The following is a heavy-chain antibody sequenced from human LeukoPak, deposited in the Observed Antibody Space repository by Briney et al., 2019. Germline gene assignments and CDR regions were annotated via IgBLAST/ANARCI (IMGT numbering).Heavy chain of an antibody. V-gene: IGHV3-48*04. CDR3: ARDQLAAADY. CDR2: ISSSSSTI. J-gene: IGHJ4*02. CDR1: GFTFSSYS. D-gene: IGHD6-13*01. Sequence: GGSLRLSCAASGFTFSSYSMNWVRQAPGKGLEWVSYISSSSSTIYYADSVKGRFTISRDNAKNSLYLQMNSLRAEDTAVYYCARDQLAAADYWGQGTLVTVSS.